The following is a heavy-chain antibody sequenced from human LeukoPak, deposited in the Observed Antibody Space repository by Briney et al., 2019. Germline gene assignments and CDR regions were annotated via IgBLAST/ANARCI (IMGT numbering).Heavy chain of an antibody. CDR2: IIPILGIA. J-gene: IGHJ5*02. CDR3: ATAMNYGYCSGGSCYKNWFDP. CDR1: GGTFSSYA. D-gene: IGHD2-15*01. V-gene: IGHV1-69*04. Sequence: ASVKVSCKASGGTFSSYAISWVRQAPGQGLEWMGRIIPILGIANYAQKFQGRVTMTEDTSTDTAYMELSSLRSEDTAVYYCATAMNYGYCSGGSCYKNWFDPWGQGTLVTVSS.